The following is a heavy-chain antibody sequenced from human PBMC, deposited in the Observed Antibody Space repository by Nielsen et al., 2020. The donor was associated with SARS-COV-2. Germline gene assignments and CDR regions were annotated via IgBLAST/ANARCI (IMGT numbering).Heavy chain of an antibody. V-gene: IGHV1-3*01. J-gene: IGHJ4*02. CDR3: ARDRRTYYYDSSGYYYDY. CDR2: INAGNGNT. D-gene: IGHD3-22*01. Sequence: WVRQAPGQRLEWMGWINAGNGNTEYSQKFQGRVTITRDTSASTAYMELSSLRSEDTAVYYCARDRRTYYYDSSGYYYDYWGQGTLVTVSS.